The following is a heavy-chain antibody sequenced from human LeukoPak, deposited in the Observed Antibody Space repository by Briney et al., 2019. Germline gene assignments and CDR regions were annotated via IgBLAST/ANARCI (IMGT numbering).Heavy chain of an antibody. CDR1: GFTFSSYA. J-gene: IGHJ4*02. V-gene: IGHV3-23*01. D-gene: IGHD6-19*01. CDR2: ISGSGGST. Sequence: GGSLRLSCAASGFTFSSYAMSWVRQAPGKGLEWVSAISGSGGSTYYADSVKGRFTITRDNSKNTLYLQMNSLRAEDTAVYYCAKDLEGGSGWLFDYWGQGTLVTVSS. CDR3: AKDLEGGSGWLFDY.